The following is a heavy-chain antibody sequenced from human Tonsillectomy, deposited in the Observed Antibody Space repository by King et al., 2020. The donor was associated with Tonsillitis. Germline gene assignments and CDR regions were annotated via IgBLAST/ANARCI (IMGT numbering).Heavy chain of an antibody. CDR3: AAQTYYDFWSGYNFDY. J-gene: IGHJ4*02. CDR2: IYYNGST. Sequence: QLQESGPGLLKPSETLSLTCTVSGRSISSYYWSWIRQPPGKGLEWIGCIYYNGSTNYNPSLKSRVTISVDTSKNQISLTLSSVTAADTALYYCAAQTYYDFWSGYNFDYWGQGTLVTVSS. V-gene: IGHV4-59*01. CDR1: GRSISSYY. D-gene: IGHD3-3*01.